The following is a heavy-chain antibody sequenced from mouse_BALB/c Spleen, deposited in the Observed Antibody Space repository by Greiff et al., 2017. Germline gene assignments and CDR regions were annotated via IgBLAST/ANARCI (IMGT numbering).Heavy chain of an antibody. CDR2: ISTYYGDA. D-gene: IGHD2-2*01. CDR1: GYTFTDYA. CDR3: ARGDYGYDAWFAY. J-gene: IGHJ3*01. V-gene: IGHV1S137*01. Sequence: QVQLKESGAELVRPGVSVKISCKGSGYTFTDYAMHWVKQSHAKSLEWIGVISTYYGDASYNQKFKGKATMTVDKSSSTAYMELARLTSEDSAIYYCARGDYGYDAWFAYWGQGTLVTVSA.